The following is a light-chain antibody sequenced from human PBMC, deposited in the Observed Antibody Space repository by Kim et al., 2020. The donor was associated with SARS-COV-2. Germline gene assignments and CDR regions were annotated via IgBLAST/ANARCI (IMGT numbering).Light chain of an antibody. CDR1: TSDVGRYSY. Sequence: GHSINISCTGTTSDVGRYSYVSWYQQHPGKAPRYMIYDVSNRPSGVSSRFSGSKSGNTASLTISGLQAEDEGDDYCSSYTADSAWVFGGGTKVTVL. CDR3: SSYTADSAWV. CDR2: DVS. J-gene: IGLJ3*02. V-gene: IGLV2-14*04.